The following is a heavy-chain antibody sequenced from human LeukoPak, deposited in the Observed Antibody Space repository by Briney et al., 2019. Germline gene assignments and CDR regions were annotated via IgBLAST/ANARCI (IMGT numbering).Heavy chain of an antibody. J-gene: IGHJ4*02. V-gene: IGHV3-74*01. CDR1: GFTFSNYW. CDR3: AREILAPGKTHDY. Sequence: GESLRLSCAASGFTFSNYWMHWVRQVPGKGLVWVSRINDDGSATFYADSVKGRFTISRDNAKNTLFLQMSSLRAEDTAVYFCAREILAPGKTHDYWGQGTLVTVSS. CDR2: INDDGSAT.